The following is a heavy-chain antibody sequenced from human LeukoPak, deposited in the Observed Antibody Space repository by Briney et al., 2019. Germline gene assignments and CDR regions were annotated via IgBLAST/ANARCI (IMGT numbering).Heavy chain of an antibody. CDR1: GGSISSYY. V-gene: IGHV4-59*01. D-gene: IGHD5-18*01. CDR2: IYYSGST. Sequence: SETLSLTCTVSGGSISSYYWSRIRQPPGKGLEWIGYIYYSGSTNYNPSLKSRVTISVDTSKNQFSLKLSSVTAADTAVYYCARVGWIQDWYFDLWGRGTLVTVSS. CDR3: ARVGWIQDWYFDL. J-gene: IGHJ2*01.